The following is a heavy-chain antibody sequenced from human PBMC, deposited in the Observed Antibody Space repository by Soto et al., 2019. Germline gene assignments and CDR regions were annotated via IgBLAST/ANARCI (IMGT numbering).Heavy chain of an antibody. J-gene: IGHJ5*02. Sequence: GGSLRLSCAASGFTLSSYAMSWVRQAPGKGLEWVSAISGSGGSTYYADSVKGRFTISRDNSKNTLYLQMNSLRAEDTAVYYCAKDPYSSGWYSPKNWFDPWGQGTLVTVSS. CDR1: GFTLSSYA. V-gene: IGHV3-23*01. CDR2: ISGSGGST. CDR3: AKDPYSSGWYSPKNWFDP. D-gene: IGHD6-19*01.